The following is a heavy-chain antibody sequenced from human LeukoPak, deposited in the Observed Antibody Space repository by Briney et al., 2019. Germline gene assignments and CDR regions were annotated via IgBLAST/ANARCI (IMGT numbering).Heavy chain of an antibody. J-gene: IGHJ4*02. V-gene: IGHV1-2*02. CDR1: GYTFTGYY. CDR3: ARGGSGSYLELDY. Sequence: ASVKVSCKASGYTFTGYYMHWVRQAPGQGLEWMGWINPNSGGTNYAQKFQGRVTMTRNTSISTAYMELSRLRSDGTAMYYCARGGSGSYLELDYWGQGTLVTVSS. D-gene: IGHD3-10*01. CDR2: INPNSGGT.